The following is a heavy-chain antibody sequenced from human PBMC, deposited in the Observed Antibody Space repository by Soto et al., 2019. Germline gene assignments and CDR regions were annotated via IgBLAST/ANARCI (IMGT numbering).Heavy chain of an antibody. CDR3: ARSLTEGYCTITGCYTRPLYGMDV. D-gene: IGHD2-2*02. J-gene: IGHJ6*02. CDR2: INPNSGGT. V-gene: IGHV1-2*02. CDR1: GYTFSGYY. Sequence: GPSVKVSCKASGYTFSGYYIHWLRQAPGQGLEWMGWINPNSGGTNYAQKFQGRVTVTRDTPTSTAYMELSRLTSDDTAVYYCARSLTEGYCTITGCYTRPLYGMDVWGQGTTLTVS.